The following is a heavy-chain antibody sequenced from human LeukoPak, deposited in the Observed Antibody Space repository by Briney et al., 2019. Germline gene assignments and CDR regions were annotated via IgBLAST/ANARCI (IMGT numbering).Heavy chain of an antibody. CDR3: ARSSANYFGP. CDR1: GGSFSGYY. CDR2: INHSGST. Sequence: SETLSLTCAVYGGSFSGYYWSWIRQPPGKGLEWIGEINHSGSTNYNPSLKSRVTISVDTSKNQFSLGLSSVTTADTAVYYCARSSANYFGPWGQGTLVSVSS. V-gene: IGHV4-34*01. J-gene: IGHJ5*02. D-gene: IGHD1-26*01.